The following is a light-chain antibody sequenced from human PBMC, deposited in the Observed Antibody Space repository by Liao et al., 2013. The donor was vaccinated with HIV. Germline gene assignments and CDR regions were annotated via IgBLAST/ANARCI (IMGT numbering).Light chain of an antibody. Sequence: SYVLTQPPSVSVAPGKTARITCGGNNIGSKSVHWYQQKPGQAPVVVIYYDSDRPSGIPERFSGSNSGNTATLSISRVEAGDDADYYCQVWDTTSDHGVFGTGTKVTVL. CDR3: QVWDTTSDHGV. CDR2: YDS. V-gene: IGLV3-21*04. J-gene: IGLJ1*01. CDR1: NIGSKS.